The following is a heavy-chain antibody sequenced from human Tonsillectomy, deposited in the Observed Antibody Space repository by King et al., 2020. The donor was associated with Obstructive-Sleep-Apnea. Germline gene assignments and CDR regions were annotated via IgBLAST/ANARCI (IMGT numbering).Heavy chain of an antibody. Sequence: QLVQAGAELKKPGASVKVSFKVSGYTLTELSIHWVGQAPGKSPEWMGGIDPENGEKIFAQRFQGRVTLTDDTPTDTAYMELGSLRSEDTAVYYCATKGGILMVYGSFDYWGQGTLVTVSS. CDR2: IDPENGEK. J-gene: IGHJ4*02. CDR3: ATKGGILMVYGSFDY. V-gene: IGHV1-24*01. CDR1: GYTLTELS. D-gene: IGHD2-8*01.